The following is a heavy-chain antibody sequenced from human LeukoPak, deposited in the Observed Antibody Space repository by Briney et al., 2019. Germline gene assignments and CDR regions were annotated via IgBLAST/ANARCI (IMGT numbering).Heavy chain of an antibody. J-gene: IGHJ4*02. CDR2: IKQDGSED. D-gene: IGHD2-2*01. CDR1: GFRFSSYW. CDR3: ARDRDSGSISWYFLFDY. Sequence: PGGSLRLSCEASGFRFSSYWMSWVRQAPGKGLEWVANIKQDGSEDYYVDSVKGRFAISGGNAKNSLYLQMNSLRAEDTAVYYCARDRDSGSISWYFLFDYWGQGSLVTVSS. V-gene: IGHV3-7*01.